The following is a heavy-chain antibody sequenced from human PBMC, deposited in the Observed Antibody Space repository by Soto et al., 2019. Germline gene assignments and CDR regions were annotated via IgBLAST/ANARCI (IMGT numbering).Heavy chain of an antibody. V-gene: IGHV3-30*04. J-gene: IGHJ5*01. CDR1: GLTLSRNS. Sequence: QVQLVESGGGVVQPGRSLRLSCAASGLTLSRNSMHWVRQAPDKGLEWVAVTSYDGSKKYYADSVKGRFTISRDNSKNTLYLQMNSLRTDDTAVYYCARDAYYDSGTYLDSWGQGTLVTVSS. D-gene: IGHD3-10*01. CDR2: TSYDGSKK. CDR3: ARDAYYDSGTYLDS.